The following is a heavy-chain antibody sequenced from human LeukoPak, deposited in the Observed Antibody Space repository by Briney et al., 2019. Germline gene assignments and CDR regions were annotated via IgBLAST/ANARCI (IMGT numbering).Heavy chain of an antibody. CDR1: GFTFSSYA. D-gene: IGHD5-12*01. CDR2: ISYDGSNK. V-gene: IGHV3-30-3*01. CDR3: AKGVGYGGTDV. Sequence: PGGSLRLSCAASGFTFSSYAMHWVRQAPGKGLEWVAVISYDGSNKYYADSVKGRFTISRDNSKNTLYLQMDSLRAEDTGIYYCAKGVGYGGTDVWGQGTTVTVSS. J-gene: IGHJ6*02.